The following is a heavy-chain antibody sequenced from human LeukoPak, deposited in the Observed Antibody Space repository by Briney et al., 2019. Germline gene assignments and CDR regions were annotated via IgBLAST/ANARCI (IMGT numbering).Heavy chain of an antibody. V-gene: IGHV3-48*03. J-gene: IGHJ6*03. CDR3: AKGPRNHYFYFMDV. CDR2: ISSSGSTM. Sequence: GGSLRLSCAASGFTFSSYEMNWVRQAPGKGLEWVSFISSSGSTMYYADSVKGRFTISRDNAMNSLDLQMNSLSLEDTALYYCAKGPRNHYFYFMDVWGKGTTVTVSS. CDR1: GFTFSSYE.